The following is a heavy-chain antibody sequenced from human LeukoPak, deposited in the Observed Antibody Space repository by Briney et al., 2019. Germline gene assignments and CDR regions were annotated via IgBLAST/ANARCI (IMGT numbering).Heavy chain of an antibody. D-gene: IGHD3-22*01. CDR1: GGSFSGYY. V-gene: IGHV4-4*07. Sequence: SETLSLTCAVYGGSFSGYYWSWIRQPAGKGLEWIGRIYTSGSTNYNPSLKSRVTMSVDTSKNQFSLKLSSVTAADTAVYYCARDSYYYDSSGKLSGDYWGQGTLVTVSS. J-gene: IGHJ4*02. CDR2: IYTSGST. CDR3: ARDSYYYDSSGKLSGDY.